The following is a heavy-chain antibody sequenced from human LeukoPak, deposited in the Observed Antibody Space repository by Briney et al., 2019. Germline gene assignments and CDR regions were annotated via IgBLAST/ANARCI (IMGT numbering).Heavy chain of an antibody. CDR1: GGSISSSSYY. CDR2: IYYSGST. J-gene: IGHJ6*03. CDR3: ARVDYAAYYYYYMDV. D-gene: IGHD4-17*01. V-gene: IGHV4-39*07. Sequence: SETLSLTCTVSGGSISSSSYYWGWIRQPPGKGLEWIGSIYYSGSTYYNPSLKSRVTISVDTSKNQFSLKLSSVTAADTAVYYCARVDYAAYYYYYMDVWGKGTTVTVSS.